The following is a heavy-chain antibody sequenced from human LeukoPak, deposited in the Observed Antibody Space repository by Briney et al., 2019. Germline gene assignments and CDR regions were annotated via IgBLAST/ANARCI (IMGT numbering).Heavy chain of an antibody. CDR1: GGSFSGYY. V-gene: IGHV4-34*01. CDR2: INHSGST. J-gene: IGHJ4*02. D-gene: IGHD2-15*01. Sequence: PSETLSLTCAVYGGSFSGYYWSWIRQPPGKGLEWIGEINHSGSTNYNPSLKSRVTISVDTSKNQFSLKLSSVTAADTAVYYCARAPRRNYCSGGSCYPFVYWGQGTLVTVSS. CDR3: ARAPRRNYCSGGSCYPFVY.